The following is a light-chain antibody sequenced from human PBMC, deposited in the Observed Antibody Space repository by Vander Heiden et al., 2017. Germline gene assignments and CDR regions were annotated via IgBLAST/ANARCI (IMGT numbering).Light chain of an antibody. V-gene: IGLV3-10*01. CDR1: AVPKKY. CDR3: YSTDSSGNQSV. CDR2: EDT. J-gene: IGLJ1*01. Sequence: SYQPTQTPSGSVSPGPAARITCSGDAVPKKYAYWYQQKSGQAPVIVIQEDTKRPAGIPDRFSGSSSGTVATLTISGAQVEDEADYYCYSTDSSGNQSVFGTGTKVTVL.